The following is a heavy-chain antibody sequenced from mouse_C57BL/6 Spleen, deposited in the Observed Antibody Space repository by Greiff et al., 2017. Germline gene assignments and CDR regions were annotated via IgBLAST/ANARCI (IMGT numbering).Heavy chain of an antibody. Sequence: QVQLQQPGAELVKPGASVKLSCKASGYTFTSYWMHWVKQRPGQGLEWIGMIHPNSGSTNYNEKFKSKATLTVDKSSSTAYMQLSILTSEDSAVYYCARGDYYGSSSAWFAYWGQGTLVTVSA. J-gene: IGHJ3*01. CDR3: ARGDYYGSSSAWFAY. CDR1: GYTFTSYW. V-gene: IGHV1-64*01. D-gene: IGHD1-1*01. CDR2: IHPNSGST.